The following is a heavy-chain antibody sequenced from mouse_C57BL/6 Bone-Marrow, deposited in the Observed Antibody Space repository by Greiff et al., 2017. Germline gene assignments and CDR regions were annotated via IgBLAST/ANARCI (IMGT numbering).Heavy chain of an antibody. V-gene: IGHV1-59*01. CDR2: IDPSDSYT. CDR1: GYTFTSYG. CDR3: ASGYWYFAV. J-gene: IGHJ1*03. D-gene: IGHD6-1*01. Sequence: QVQLQQPGAELVRPGTSVKLSCKASGYTFTSYGMHWVKQRPGQGLEWIGVIDPSDSYTNYNQKFKGKATLTVDTSSSTAYMQLSSLTSEDSAVYYCASGYWYFAVWGTGTTVTVSS.